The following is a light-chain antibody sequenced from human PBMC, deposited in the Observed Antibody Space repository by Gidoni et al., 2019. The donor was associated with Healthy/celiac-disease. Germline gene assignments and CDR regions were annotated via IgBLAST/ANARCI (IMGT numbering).Light chain of an antibody. J-gene: IGKJ4*01. Sequence: DIKRTKSPSTLSASVGDRVTITCRASQSISSWLAWYQQKPGKAPKLLIYKASSLESGVPSRFSGSGSGTEFTLTISSLQPDDFATYYCQQYNSPPLTFGGGTKVEIK. CDR1: QSISSW. V-gene: IGKV1-5*03. CDR2: KAS. CDR3: QQYNSPPLT.